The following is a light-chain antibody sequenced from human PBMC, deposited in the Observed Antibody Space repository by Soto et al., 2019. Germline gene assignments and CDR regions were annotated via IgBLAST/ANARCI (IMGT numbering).Light chain of an antibody. CDR3: QTWGTGIQV. V-gene: IGLV4-69*01. Sequence: QAVVTQSPSASASLGASVKLICTLSSGHSSYVVAWHQQQPDKGPRYLMKVNSDGSHSKGDGIPDRFSGSSSGAERYLTISSLQSEDEADYYCQTWGTGIQVFGGGTKVTVL. J-gene: IGLJ2*01. CDR1: SGHSSYV. CDR2: VNSDGSH.